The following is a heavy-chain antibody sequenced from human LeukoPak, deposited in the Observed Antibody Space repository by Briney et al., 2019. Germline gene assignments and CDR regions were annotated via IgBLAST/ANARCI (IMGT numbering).Heavy chain of an antibody. CDR3: TRGRNDNGGMFFDS. J-gene: IGHJ4*02. D-gene: IGHD4-23*01. CDR1: GGPMRSYY. Sequence: SETLSLTCTVSGGPMRSYYWSWIRQAPGKGLEWIGFISYSGYTSYSPSLKSRVAISVDTSKSQFSLRLNSMTAADTAIYYCTRGRNDNGGMFFDSWAQGTLVTVSS. V-gene: IGHV4-59*01. CDR2: ISYSGYT.